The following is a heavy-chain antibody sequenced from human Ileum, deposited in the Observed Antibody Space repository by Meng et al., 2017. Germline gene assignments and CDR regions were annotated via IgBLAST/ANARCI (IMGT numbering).Heavy chain of an antibody. J-gene: IGHJ4*02. CDR3: VRVFYSGYYYFDF. V-gene: IGHV3-74*02. CDR1: GFTFSSYW. Sequence: VWVGESRGGLCCPGGSMGFPGAACGFTFSSYWMHWVRQAPGKGLVWVSSIKSDGSYTNYADSVRGLFTISRDNAKNTLFLQMRSLTAEDTAVYYCVRVFYSGYYYFDFWGQETLVTVSS. CDR2: IKSDGSYT. D-gene: IGHD1-26*01.